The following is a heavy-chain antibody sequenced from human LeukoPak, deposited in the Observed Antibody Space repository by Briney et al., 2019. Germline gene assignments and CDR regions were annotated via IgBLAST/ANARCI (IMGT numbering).Heavy chain of an antibody. Sequence: GSSVKVSCKAPGGPFNSYAINWVRQAPGQGLEWMGRIIVILGVTNYAQRFQGRVTISADKSTTTAYMELSSLTSEDTAVYYCARVRSEYSGYDVYYYGMDVWGQGTTVTVSS. V-gene: IGHV1-69*04. J-gene: IGHJ6*02. D-gene: IGHD5-12*01. CDR1: GGPFNSYA. CDR3: ARVRSEYSGYDVYYYGMDV. CDR2: IIVILGVT.